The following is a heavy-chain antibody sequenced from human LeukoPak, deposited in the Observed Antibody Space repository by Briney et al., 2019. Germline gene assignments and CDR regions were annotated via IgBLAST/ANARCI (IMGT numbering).Heavy chain of an antibody. V-gene: IGHV4-4*02. D-gene: IGHD5-18*01. Sequence: PSGTLSLTCAVSGGSISSSNWWSWVRQPPGKGLEWIGEIYHSGSTNYNPSLKSRVTISVDKSKNQFSLKLSSVTAADTAVYYCARRHYVDTAMVTGTPVDYWGQGTLVTVSS. CDR3: ARRHYVDTAMVTGTPVDY. CDR2: IYHSGST. CDR1: GGSISSSNW. J-gene: IGHJ4*02.